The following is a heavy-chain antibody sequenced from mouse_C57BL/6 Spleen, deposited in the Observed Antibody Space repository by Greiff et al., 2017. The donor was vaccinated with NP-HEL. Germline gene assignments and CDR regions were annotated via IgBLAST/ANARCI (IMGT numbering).Heavy chain of an antibody. J-gene: IGHJ1*03. CDR3: AREDYSNDEYMDD. Sequence: QVQLQQSGPELVKPGASVKISCKASGYSFTSYYIHWVQQRPGQGLEWIGWIYPGSGNTKYNEKVKGRATLTADNATSTAYLQLSSLTSEDSAVYYCAREDYSNDEYMDDWGTGTTVTVSS. CDR1: GYSFTSYY. V-gene: IGHV1-66*01. CDR2: IYPGSGNT. D-gene: IGHD2-12*01.